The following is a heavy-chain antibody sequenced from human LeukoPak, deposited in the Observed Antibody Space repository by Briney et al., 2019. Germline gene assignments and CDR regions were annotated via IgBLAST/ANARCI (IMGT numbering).Heavy chain of an antibody. Sequence: GGSLRLSCAASGFTFSSSGMHWVRQAPGKGLEWVAFIQYDGSNKYYADSVKGRFTISRDNSKNTLYLQMNSLRGDDTAVYYCAKDWVEPAAILWGQGTKVTVSS. CDR2: IQYDGSNK. CDR1: GFTFSSSG. CDR3: AKDWVEPAAIL. V-gene: IGHV3-30*02. J-gene: IGHJ3*01. D-gene: IGHD2-2*01.